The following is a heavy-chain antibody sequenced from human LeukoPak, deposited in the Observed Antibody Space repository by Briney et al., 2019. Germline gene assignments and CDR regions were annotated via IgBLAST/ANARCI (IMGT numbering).Heavy chain of an antibody. Sequence: NPGGPLRLSCRPSGFTFSYYSMIWLRQAPGKGLEWVGFIRSIAYGGTTEHAASVKDRFTISRDDFKSVAYLDMYSLKTEDTGVYYCTRDASYYDFWSGYSNWGQGTLVTVSS. V-gene: IGHV3-49*05. J-gene: IGHJ4*02. CDR1: GFTFSYYS. CDR2: IRSIAYGGTT. D-gene: IGHD3-3*01. CDR3: TRDASYYDFWSGYSN.